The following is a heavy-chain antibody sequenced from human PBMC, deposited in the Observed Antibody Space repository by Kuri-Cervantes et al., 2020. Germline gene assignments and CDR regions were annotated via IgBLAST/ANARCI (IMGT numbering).Heavy chain of an antibody. CDR3: ARGGARFDP. Sequence: ASVKVSCKASGGTFSSYAISWVRQAPGQGLEWMGIINPSGGSTSYAQKFQGRVTMTRDTSTSTVYMELSSLRSEDTAVYYCARGGARFDPWGQGTLVTVSS. CDR2: INPSGGST. D-gene: IGHD3-10*01. J-gene: IGHJ5*02. CDR1: GGTFSSYA. V-gene: IGHV1-46*01.